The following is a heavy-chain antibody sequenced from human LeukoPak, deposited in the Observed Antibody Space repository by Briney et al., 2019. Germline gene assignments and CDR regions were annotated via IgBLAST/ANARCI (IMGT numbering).Heavy chain of an antibody. V-gene: IGHV3-33*01. CDR2: IWYDGSDK. CDR1: GFIFTTYG. J-gene: IGHJ4*02. CDR3: ARAPRPYSSGWPDD. Sequence: QPGGSLRLSCAASGFIFTTYGMHWVRQAPGKGLEWVAVIWYDGSDKYYADSVKGRFTISRDNAKNSLYLQMNSLRAEDTAVYYCARAPRPYSSGWPDDWGQGTLVTVSS. D-gene: IGHD6-19*01.